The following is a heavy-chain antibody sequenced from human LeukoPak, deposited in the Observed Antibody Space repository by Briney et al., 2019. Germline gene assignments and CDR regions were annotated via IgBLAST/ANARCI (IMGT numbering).Heavy chain of an antibody. CDR1: GYSFTSYW. J-gene: IGHJ6*03. CDR3: ARLGDTSGTYYYYMDV. D-gene: IGHD6-19*01. CDR2: IYPGDSDT. V-gene: IGHV5-51*01. Sequence: GESLKISCKGSGYSFTSYWIGWVRQMPGKGLEGMGSIYPGDSDTRYSPSFQGQVTISADKSISTAYLQWSSLKASDTAMYYCARLGDTSGTYYYYMDVWGKGTTVTVSS.